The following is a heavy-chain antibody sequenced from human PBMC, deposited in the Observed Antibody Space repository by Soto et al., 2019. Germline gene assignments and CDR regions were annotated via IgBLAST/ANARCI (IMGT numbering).Heavy chain of an antibody. CDR2: IYHTGRS. Sequence: SETLSLTCAVSGGSFRGFYWTWIRQSPGKGLEWLGDIYHTGRSNYNPSLKSRLTISLDMSRNQFSLQLTSVTAADTALYYCARVSNEYGGNGAFDYWGLGTLVTVSS. CDR3: ARVSNEYGGNGAFDY. V-gene: IGHV4-34*10. J-gene: IGHJ4*02. CDR1: GGSFRGFY. D-gene: IGHD4-17*01.